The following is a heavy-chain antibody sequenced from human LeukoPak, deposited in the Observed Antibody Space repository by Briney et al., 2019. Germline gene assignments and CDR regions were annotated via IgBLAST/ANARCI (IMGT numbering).Heavy chain of an antibody. Sequence: GGSLRLSCAVSGFTFDDYAMHWVRQVPGKGLEWVSGINWNSDSIGYADSVKGRFTTSRDNAKNSLYLQMNSLRAEDTAFYYCAINGGGGSGYGNFDYWGQGTLVTVSS. CDR2: INWNSDSI. CDR1: GFTFDDYA. V-gene: IGHV3-9*01. D-gene: IGHD5-12*01. CDR3: AINGGGGSGYGNFDY. J-gene: IGHJ4*02.